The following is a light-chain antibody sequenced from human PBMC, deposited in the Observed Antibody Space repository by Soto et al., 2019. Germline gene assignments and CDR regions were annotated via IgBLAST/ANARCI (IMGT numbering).Light chain of an antibody. V-gene: IGKV3-20*01. CDR2: AAS. Sequence: ESVLTQSPGTLSLSPGERATLSCRASQSVSSNYLAWYQQKPGQAPRLLIYAASSRATGVPDRFSGSGSGTECTLTISGLEPEDSAMYYCQLSGNSPLFTFGQGTRLEI. CDR1: QSVSSNY. CDR3: QLSGNSPLFT. J-gene: IGKJ2*01.